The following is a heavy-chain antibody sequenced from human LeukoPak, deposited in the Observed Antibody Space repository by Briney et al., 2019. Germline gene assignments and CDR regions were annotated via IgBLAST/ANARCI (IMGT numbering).Heavy chain of an antibody. CDR3: ARDPGTEWELLNFDY. Sequence: ASVKVSCKASGYTFTSYGISWVRQAPGQGLEWMGWISAYNGNTNYAQKLQGRVTMTTDTSTSTAYMELRSLRSDDTAVYYCARDPGTEWELLNFDYWGQGTLVTVSS. CDR2: ISAYNGNT. CDR1: GYTFTSYG. J-gene: IGHJ4*02. D-gene: IGHD1-26*01. V-gene: IGHV1-18*01.